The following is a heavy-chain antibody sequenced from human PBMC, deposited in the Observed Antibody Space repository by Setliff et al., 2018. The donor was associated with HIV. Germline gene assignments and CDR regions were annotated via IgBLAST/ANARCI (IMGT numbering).Heavy chain of an antibody. Sequence: PGGSLRLSCTASGFTLGDYAVNWVRQAPGEGQGLRSGINDNKYYGDSVKGRFTISRDNSKNTLYLQMNSLRAEDTAVYYCAKCGGVTCYSASWYFDYWGQGTLVTVSS. V-gene: IGHV3-23*01. D-gene: IGHD2-15*01. CDR1: GFTLGDYA. J-gene: IGHJ4*02. CDR3: AKCGGVTCYSASWYFDY. CDR2: SGINDNK.